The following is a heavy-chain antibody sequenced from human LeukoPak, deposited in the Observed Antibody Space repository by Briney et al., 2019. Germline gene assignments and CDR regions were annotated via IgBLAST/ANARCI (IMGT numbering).Heavy chain of an antibody. Sequence: ASVKVSCKASGGTFSSYAISWVRQAPGQGLEWMGRIIPRLDIANSAQSFQGRVTITADKSTSTAYMELSSLRSDDTAVYYCAGGCDVILPGNQDFQLDYGGQGPLATFSS. CDR1: GGTFSSYA. V-gene: IGHV1-69*04. CDR2: IIPRLDIA. J-gene: IGHJ4*02. D-gene: IGHD3-9*01. CDR3: AGGCDVILPGNQDFQLDY.